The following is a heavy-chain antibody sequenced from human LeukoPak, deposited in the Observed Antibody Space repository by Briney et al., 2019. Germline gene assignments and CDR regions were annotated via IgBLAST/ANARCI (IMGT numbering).Heavy chain of an antibody. J-gene: IGHJ4*02. D-gene: IGHD2-15*01. CDR1: GGFISTYY. V-gene: IGHV4-4*07. CDR3: ARGPPHGGTYFDY. Sequence: SETLSLTRTVSGGFISTYYWSWIRQPAGKELEWIGRIHTSGSTLYNPSLKSRVTISVDTSKNQFSLKLSSATAADTAVYYCARGPPHGGTYFDYWGQGTLVTVSS. CDR2: IHTSGST.